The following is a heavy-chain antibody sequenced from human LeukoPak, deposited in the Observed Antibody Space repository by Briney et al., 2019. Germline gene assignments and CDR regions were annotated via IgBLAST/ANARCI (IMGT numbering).Heavy chain of an antibody. CDR2: IRYDGNNK. CDR3: AKDDAWLRFGE. Sequence: GGSLRLSCGASGFTFSNYGMLWVRQAPGKGLDWVAFIRYDGNNKLYADSVKGRFTISRDNSKNTLYLEVISLTAEDTAVYYCAKDDAWLRFGEWSQGTLVTVSS. V-gene: IGHV3-30*02. D-gene: IGHD3-10*01. CDR1: GFTFSNYG. J-gene: IGHJ4*02.